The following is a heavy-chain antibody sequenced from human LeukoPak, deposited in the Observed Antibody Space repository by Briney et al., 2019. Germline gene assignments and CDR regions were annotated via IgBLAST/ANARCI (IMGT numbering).Heavy chain of an antibody. V-gene: IGHV4-34*01. CDR2: INRSGST. Sequence: SETLSLTCAVYGGSFSGYYWSWIRQPPGKGLEWIGEINRSGSTNYNPSLKSRVAISVDTSKNQFSLKLSSVTAADTAVYYCARLPLAAAGTTFDYWGQGTLVTVSS. D-gene: IGHD6-13*01. J-gene: IGHJ4*02. CDR1: GGSFSGYY. CDR3: ARLPLAAAGTTFDY.